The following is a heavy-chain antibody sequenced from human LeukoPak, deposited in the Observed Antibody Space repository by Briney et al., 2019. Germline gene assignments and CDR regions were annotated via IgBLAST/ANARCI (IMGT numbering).Heavy chain of an antibody. J-gene: IGHJ4*02. CDR1: GYTFTSYG. Sequence: ASVKVSCKASGYTFTSYGISWARQAPGQGLEWMGWISAYNGNTNYAQKFQGRVTMTTDTSTSTAYMELRSLRSDDTAVYYCARAPLTVVPAAINYWGQGTLVTVSS. D-gene: IGHD2-2*01. V-gene: IGHV1-18*01. CDR2: ISAYNGNT. CDR3: ARAPLTVVPAAINY.